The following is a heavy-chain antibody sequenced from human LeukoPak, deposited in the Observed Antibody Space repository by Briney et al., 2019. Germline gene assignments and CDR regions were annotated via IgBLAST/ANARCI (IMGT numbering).Heavy chain of an antibody. CDR2: ISYDGSNK. CDR3: ARGRGQVLRFLEWTYYFDY. D-gene: IGHD3-3*01. Sequence: GRSLRLSCAASGFTFSSYAMHWVRQAPGKGLEWVAVISYDGSNKYYADSVKGRFTISRDNSKNTLYLQMNSLRAEDTAVYYCARGRGQVLRFLEWTYYFDYWGQGTLVTVSS. CDR1: GFTFSSYA. J-gene: IGHJ4*02. V-gene: IGHV3-30-3*01.